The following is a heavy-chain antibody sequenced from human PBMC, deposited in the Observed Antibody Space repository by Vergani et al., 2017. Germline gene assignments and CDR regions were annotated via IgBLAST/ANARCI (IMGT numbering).Heavy chain of an antibody. J-gene: IGHJ4*02. CDR2: ITPNSGDT. Sequence: QVQLVQSGAEVKKPGASVKVSCKASGYTFTDYYMHWVRQAPGQGLEWMGRITPNSGDTYSPQKFQGRVTMTRDTSISTAYMDLSNLRSEDTAVYYFARPHGDILPSDPRRLDYWGQGTLVTVSS. V-gene: IGHV1-2*06. CDR1: GYTFTDYY. CDR3: ARPHGDILPSDPRRLDY.